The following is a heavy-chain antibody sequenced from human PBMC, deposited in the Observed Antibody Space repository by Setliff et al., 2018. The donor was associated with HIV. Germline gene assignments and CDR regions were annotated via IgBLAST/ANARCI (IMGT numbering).Heavy chain of an antibody. J-gene: IGHJ4*02. D-gene: IGHD3-3*01. V-gene: IGHV4-39*01. CDR1: GGSISSSSYY. CDR2: IYYSGST. Sequence: SETLSLTCTVSGGSISSSSYYWGWIRQPPGKGLEWIGSIYYSGSTYYNPSLKSRVTISVDTSKNQFSLKLSSVTAADTAVYYCVRFLEWSLYYFDYWGQGTLVTVSS. CDR3: VRFLEWSLYYFDY.